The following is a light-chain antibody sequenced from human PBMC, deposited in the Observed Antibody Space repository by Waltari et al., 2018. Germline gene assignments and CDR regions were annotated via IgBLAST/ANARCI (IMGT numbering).Light chain of an antibody. CDR1: QSLLHSNGYSF. CDR3: MQALQTPFT. Sequence: DIVMTQSPLSLPVTPGEPASISCRSSQSLLHSNGYSFLDWYLQKPGQSPQLLIYLGSNRASGVPDRFSGSGSGTDFTLKISRVEAKDVGVYYCMQALQTPFTFGPGTKVDIK. CDR2: LGS. V-gene: IGKV2-28*01. J-gene: IGKJ3*01.